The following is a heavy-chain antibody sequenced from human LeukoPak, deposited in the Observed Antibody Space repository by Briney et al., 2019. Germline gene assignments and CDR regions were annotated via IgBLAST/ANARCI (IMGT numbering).Heavy chain of an antibody. D-gene: IGHD6-19*01. V-gene: IGHV3-21*01. CDR1: GCIFSSFN. CDR2: ISSTSSLI. Sequence: GGSLRLSCAASGCIFSSFNMNWVRQAPGKGLEWVSSISSTSSLIWYADSLKGRFTISRENAKNSLFLQMDSLRVEDTAVYYCARYNSGWSDYWGQGTLVTVSS. CDR3: ARYNSGWSDY. J-gene: IGHJ4*02.